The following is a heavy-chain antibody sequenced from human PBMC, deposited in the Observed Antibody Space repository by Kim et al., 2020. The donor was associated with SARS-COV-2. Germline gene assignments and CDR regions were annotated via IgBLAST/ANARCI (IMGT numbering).Heavy chain of an antibody. D-gene: IGHD2-2*01. V-gene: IGHV4-31*02. CDR3: ARDRCSSTSCYGFDY. Sequence: PSLKSRVTISVDTSKNQFSLKLSSVTAADTAVYYCARDRCSSTSCYGFDYWGQGTLVTVSS. J-gene: IGHJ4*02.